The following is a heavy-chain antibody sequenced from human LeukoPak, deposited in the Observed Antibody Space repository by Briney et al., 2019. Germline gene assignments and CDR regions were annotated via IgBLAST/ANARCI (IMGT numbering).Heavy chain of an antibody. J-gene: IGHJ5*02. CDR3: ARGATTFGTTYSAP. Sequence: SETLSLTCTVSGDSINNYYWSWIRQPPGKGLEWIGYVYYMGNTNYNPSLKSRVTISVNTSNNQFSLNLTSVTAADTAIYYRARGATTFGTTYSAPWGQGPWSPSPQ. CDR1: GDSINNYY. D-gene: IGHD3-3*01. V-gene: IGHV4-59*01. CDR2: VYYMGNT.